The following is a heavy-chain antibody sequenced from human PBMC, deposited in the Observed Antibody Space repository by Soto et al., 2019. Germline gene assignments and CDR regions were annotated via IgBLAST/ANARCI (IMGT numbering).Heavy chain of an antibody. CDR3: GRYCSGGSCHTLDHYGRDV. D-gene: IGHD2-15*01. CDR2: MILFFGTT. V-gene: IGHV1-69*13. Sequence: SVKVSCKSCGGTVRNYGTGLVRQAPGQGPEWMGGMILFFGTTNYSHRPQARVTITAYESTSTAYIEVRSLRSEDTAMFYCGRYCSGGSCHTLDHYGRDVWGRGPPFTFCS. J-gene: IGHJ6*02. CDR1: GGTVRNYG.